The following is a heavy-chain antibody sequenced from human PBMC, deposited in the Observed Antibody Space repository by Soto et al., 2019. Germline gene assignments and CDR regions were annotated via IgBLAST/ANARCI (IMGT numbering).Heavy chain of an antibody. CDR1: GKAFTGFW. J-gene: IGHJ3*02. V-gene: IGHV5-51*01. CDR2: IYPGDSDT. D-gene: IGHD3-22*01. Sequence: GESLKISCKISGKAFTGFWVVWVRQMPGRGLEWMGNIYPGDSDTRYTPPFQGQVTISADKSTNTAYLQWHSLQASDTALYYCAKQDDRGALEIWGQGTKVTVSS. CDR3: AKQDDRGALEI.